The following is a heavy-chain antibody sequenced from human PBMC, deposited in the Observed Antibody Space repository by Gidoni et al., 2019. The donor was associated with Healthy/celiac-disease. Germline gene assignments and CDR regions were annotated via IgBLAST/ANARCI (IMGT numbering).Heavy chain of an antibody. CDR2: ISYDGSNK. D-gene: IGHD4-17*01. V-gene: IGHV3-30*01. Sequence: QVQLVESGGGVVQPGRSLRLSCAASGFTFSSYAMHWVRQAPGKGLEWVAVISYDGSNKYYADSVKGRFTISRDNSKNTLYLQMNSLRAEDTAVYYCARDWDGDAYYYGMDVWGQGTTVTVSS. J-gene: IGHJ6*02. CDR1: GFTFSSYA. CDR3: ARDWDGDAYYYGMDV.